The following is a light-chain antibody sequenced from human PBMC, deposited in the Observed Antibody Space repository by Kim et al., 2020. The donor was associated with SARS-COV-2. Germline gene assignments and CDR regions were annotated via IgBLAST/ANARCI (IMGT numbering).Light chain of an antibody. J-gene: IGLJ1*01. CDR2: EDN. V-gene: IGLV3-1*01. CDR3: QAWDSSTFYV. Sequence: VSPGQTARITCSGDKLGDRYVCWYQQKPGRSPVLVIYEDNKRPSGIPGRFSGSNSGNTATLTISGTQAMDEADYYCQAWDSSTFYVFGTGTKVTVL. CDR1: KLGDRY.